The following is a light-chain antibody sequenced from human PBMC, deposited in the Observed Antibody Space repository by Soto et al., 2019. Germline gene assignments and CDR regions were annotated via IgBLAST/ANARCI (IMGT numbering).Light chain of an antibody. Sequence: DIQMTQSPSSLSASVGDRVTITCQASQGISNYLNWYQQQPGKAPKLLIYDASNLETGVPSRYSGSGFGTDFTFTISSLQPEDIGTYYCQQFDNLPYSFGQGNKLEIK. V-gene: IGKV1-33*01. J-gene: IGKJ2*03. CDR1: QGISNY. CDR3: QQFDNLPYS. CDR2: DAS.